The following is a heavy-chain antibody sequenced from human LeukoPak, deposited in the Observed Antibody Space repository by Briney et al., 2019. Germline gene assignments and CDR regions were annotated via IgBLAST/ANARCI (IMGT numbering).Heavy chain of an antibody. J-gene: IGHJ4*02. Sequence: PGGSLRLSCVASGFTFSSYAMSWVRQPPGKGLEWVSSLGGTNGYTYYADSVKGRFTISTDNSKNTLYLQMNSLRAEDTAVYYCAKPPPDSSSWLFDYWGQGTLVTVSS. CDR3: AKPPPDSSSWLFDY. D-gene: IGHD6-13*01. CDR1: GFTFSSYA. CDR2: LGGTNGYT. V-gene: IGHV3-23*01.